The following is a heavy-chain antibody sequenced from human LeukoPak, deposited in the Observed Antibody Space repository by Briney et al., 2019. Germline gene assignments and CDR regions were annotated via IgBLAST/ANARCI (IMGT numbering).Heavy chain of an antibody. V-gene: IGHV3-23*01. CDR2: ISGSGDTT. CDR3: ASSSAMVTHSFVY. D-gene: IGHD5-18*01. J-gene: IGHJ4*02. Sequence: GGSLRLSCAASGFTFSSYAMSWVRQAPGKGLEWVSAISGSGDTTYFADSVKGRFTISRDNSKNTLYLQMSSLRAEDTAVYYCASSSAMVTHSFVYWGQGTLVTVSS. CDR1: GFTFSSYA.